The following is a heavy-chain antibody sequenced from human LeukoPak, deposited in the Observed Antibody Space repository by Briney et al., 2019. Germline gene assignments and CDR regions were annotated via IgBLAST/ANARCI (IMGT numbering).Heavy chain of an antibody. CDR1: GFTFSSYA. J-gene: IGHJ4*02. V-gene: IGHV3-30-3*01. CDR2: ISYDGSNK. CDR3: AREENVVVYDY. D-gene: IGHD2-15*01. Sequence: GSLRLSCAASGFTFSSYAMHGVRQAPGKGLEWVAVISYDGSNKYYADSVKGRFTISRDNSKNTLYLQMNSLRAEDTAVYYCAREENVVVYDYWGQGTLVTVSS.